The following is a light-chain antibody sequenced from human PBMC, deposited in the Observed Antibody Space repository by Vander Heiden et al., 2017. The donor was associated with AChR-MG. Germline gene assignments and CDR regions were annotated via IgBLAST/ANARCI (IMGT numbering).Light chain of an antibody. Sequence: EIVMTQSPATLSVSPGERATLSCRASQSVSSNLAWYQQKPGQAPRLLISAASTRATGIPARFSGSGSGTEFTLTISSLQSEDFAVYYCQHYNNWPPWTFGQGAKVGI. CDR1: QSVSSN. CDR3: QHYNNWPPWT. J-gene: IGKJ1*01. CDR2: AAS. V-gene: IGKV3-15*01.